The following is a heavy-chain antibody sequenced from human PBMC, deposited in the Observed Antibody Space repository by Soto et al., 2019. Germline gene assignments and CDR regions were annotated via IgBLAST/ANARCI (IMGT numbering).Heavy chain of an antibody. D-gene: IGHD2-2*01. Sequence: GGSLRLSCAASGFTFDDYAMHWVRQAPGKGLEWVSGISWNSGSIGYADSVKGRFTISRDNAKNSLYLQMNSLRAEDTALYYCAKDKQGGVEKYCSSTSCSLYPYYMDVWGKGTTVTVSS. CDR3: AKDKQGGVEKYCSSTSCSLYPYYMDV. V-gene: IGHV3-9*01. CDR2: ISWNSGSI. J-gene: IGHJ6*03. CDR1: GFTFDDYA.